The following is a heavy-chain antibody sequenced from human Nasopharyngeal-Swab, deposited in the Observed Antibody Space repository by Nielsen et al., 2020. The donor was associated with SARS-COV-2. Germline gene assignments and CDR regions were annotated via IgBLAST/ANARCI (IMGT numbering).Heavy chain of an antibody. CDR2: IKQDGSEK. V-gene: IGHV3-7*01. J-gene: IGHJ3*02. Sequence: GESLKISCAASGFTFSSYWMSWVRQAPGKGLEWVANIKQDGSEKYYVGSVKGRFTISRDNAKNSLYLQMNSLRAEDTAVYYCARDRDYAGAFDIWGQGTVVTVSS. D-gene: IGHD2-2*01. CDR1: GFTFSSYW. CDR3: ARDRDYAGAFDI.